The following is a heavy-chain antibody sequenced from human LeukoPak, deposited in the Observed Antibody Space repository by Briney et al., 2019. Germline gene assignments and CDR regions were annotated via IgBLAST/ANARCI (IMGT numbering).Heavy chain of an antibody. CDR2: ISAYNGNT. CDR1: GFTFSSYG. Sequence: GGSLRLSCAASGFTFSSYGMHWVRQAPGKGLEWVGWISAYNGNTNYAQKLQGRVTMTTDTSTSTAYMELRSLRSDDTAVYYCATGSDFWSGHMPHFDYWGQGTLATVSS. V-gene: IGHV1-18*01. CDR3: ATGSDFWSGHMPHFDY. J-gene: IGHJ4*02. D-gene: IGHD3-3*01.